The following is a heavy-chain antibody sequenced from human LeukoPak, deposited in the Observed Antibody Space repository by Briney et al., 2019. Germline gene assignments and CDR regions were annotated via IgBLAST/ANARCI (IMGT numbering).Heavy chain of an antibody. Sequence: GSSVKVSCKASGGTFSSYAISWVRQAPGQGLEWMGRIIPILGIANYAQKFQGRVTITADKSTSTAYMELSSLRSEDTAVYYCAREGYSSGWYSSNWFDPWGQGTLVTASS. V-gene: IGHV1-69*04. J-gene: IGHJ5*02. D-gene: IGHD6-19*01. CDR3: AREGYSSGWYSSNWFDP. CDR1: GGTFSSYA. CDR2: IIPILGIA.